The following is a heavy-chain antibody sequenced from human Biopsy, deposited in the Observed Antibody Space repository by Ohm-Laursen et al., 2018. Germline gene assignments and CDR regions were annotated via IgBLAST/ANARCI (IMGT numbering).Heavy chain of an antibody. CDR3: ARDLLEWSLPS. V-gene: IGHV1-2*02. CDR1: GDAFLGYY. Sequence: SVKVSCKASGDAFLGYYLHWVRQAPGQGLEWMGSIYPNSGDTDFAQKFQCRVSMTRDTSVSTAYLELSSLRSDDTAIYYCARDLLEWSLPSWGQGTLVTVSS. D-gene: IGHD3-3*01. CDR2: IYPNSGDT. J-gene: IGHJ4*02.